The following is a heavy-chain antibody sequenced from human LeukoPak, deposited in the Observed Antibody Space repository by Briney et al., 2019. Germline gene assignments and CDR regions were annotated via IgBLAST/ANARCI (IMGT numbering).Heavy chain of an antibody. J-gene: IGHJ4*02. CDR3: ARDSSGWRSIFDY. Sequence: GGSLRLSCAASGFSFSTYYVNWVRQAPGKGLEWVSCISSSSTYIYYSDSVRGRFAISRDNAKNSLYLQMNSLRAEDTAVYYCARDSSGWRSIFDYWGQGTLVSVSS. V-gene: IGHV3-21*01. CDR2: ISSSSTYI. D-gene: IGHD6-19*01. CDR1: GFSFSTYY.